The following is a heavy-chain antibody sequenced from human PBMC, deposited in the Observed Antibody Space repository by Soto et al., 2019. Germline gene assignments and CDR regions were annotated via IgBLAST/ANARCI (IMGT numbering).Heavy chain of an antibody. Sequence: PSETLSLTCAVSGASISSGDSYWSWIRQRPGKGLEWIGYIFHTGSTYYNPSLKSRVTSSLDSSKNQFSLNLTSATAAATAVYFCAREPYCTCATCFIHFDSWVQRGLFTVSS. D-gene: IGHD2-8*02. J-gene: IGHJ4*02. CDR2: IFHTGST. CDR1: GASISSGDSY. V-gene: IGHV4-31*11. CDR3: AREPYCTCATCFIHFDS.